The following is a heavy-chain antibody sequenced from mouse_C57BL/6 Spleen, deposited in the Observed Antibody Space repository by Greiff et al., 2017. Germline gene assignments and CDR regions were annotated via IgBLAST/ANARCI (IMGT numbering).Heavy chain of an antibody. J-gene: IGHJ1*03. CDR3: ARHYYGSSPPFNV. V-gene: IGHV5-6*01. CDR1: GFTFSSYG. D-gene: IGHD1-1*01. Sequence: DVQLVESGGDLVKPGGSLKLSCAASGFTFSSYGMSWVRQTPDKRLEWVATISSGGSYTYYPDSVKGRFTISRDNAKNTLYLQMSSLKSEDTAMYYCARHYYGSSPPFNVWGTGTTVTVSS. CDR2: ISSGGSYT.